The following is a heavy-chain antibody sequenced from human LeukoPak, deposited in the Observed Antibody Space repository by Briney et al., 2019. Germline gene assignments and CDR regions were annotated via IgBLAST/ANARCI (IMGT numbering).Heavy chain of an antibody. CDR3: ARVRYDILTGYYYYMDV. CDR1: GYTFTSYG. V-gene: IGHV1-18*01. J-gene: IGHJ6*03. CDR2: ISAYNGNT. D-gene: IGHD3-9*01. Sequence: GASVKVSCKASGYTFTSYGISWVRQAPGQGLEWMGWISAYNGNTNYAQKLQGRVTMATDTSTSTAYMELRSLRSDDTAVYYCARVRYDILTGYYYYMDVWGKGTTVTISS.